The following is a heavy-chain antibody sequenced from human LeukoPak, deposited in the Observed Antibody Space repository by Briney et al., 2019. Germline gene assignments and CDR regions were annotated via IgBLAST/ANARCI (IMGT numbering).Heavy chain of an antibody. D-gene: IGHD5-18*01. V-gene: IGHV4-61*01. Sequence: SETLSLTCTVSGGSVSSGSYYWSWIRQPPGKGLEWIGYIYYSGSTNYNPSLKSRVTISVDTSKNQFSLKLSSVTAADTAVYYCAREGSYGYMGYYFDYWGQGTLVTVSS. J-gene: IGHJ4*02. CDR1: GGSVSSGSYY. CDR2: IYYSGST. CDR3: AREGSYGYMGYYFDY.